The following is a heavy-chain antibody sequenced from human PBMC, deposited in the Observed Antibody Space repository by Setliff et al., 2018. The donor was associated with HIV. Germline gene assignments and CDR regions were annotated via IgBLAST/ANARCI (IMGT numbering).Heavy chain of an antibody. CDR1: GGSISSGGYY. Sequence: PSETLSLTCTVSGGSISSGGYYWSWIRQHPGEGLEWIGYIYYSGSTYYNPSLKSRVTISVYTSKNQYSLKLSSVTAADTAVYYCARVTSAHPTYYYYYMDVWGKGTTVTVSS. CDR3: ARVTSAHPTYYYYYMDV. CDR2: IYYSGST. V-gene: IGHV4-31*03. D-gene: IGHD6-25*01. J-gene: IGHJ6*03.